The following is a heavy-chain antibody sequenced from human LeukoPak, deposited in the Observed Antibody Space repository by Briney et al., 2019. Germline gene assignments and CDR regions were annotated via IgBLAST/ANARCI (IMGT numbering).Heavy chain of an antibody. D-gene: IGHD1-7*01. CDR1: GFRFSSYA. Sequence: PGGSLRLACAASGFRFSSYAMSWVRQAPGKGLEWVSAVSGSGVSTYYADSVKGRFTVSRYNSKNTLYLQMSSLRAEDTAVYYCAKDERNWNYNLASQTYDWGQGTLVTASS. CDR3: AKDERNWNYNLASQTYD. CDR2: VSGSGVST. J-gene: IGHJ4*02. V-gene: IGHV3-23*01.